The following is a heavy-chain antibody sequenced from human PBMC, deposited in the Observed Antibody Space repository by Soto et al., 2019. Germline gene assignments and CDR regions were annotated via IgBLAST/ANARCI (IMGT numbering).Heavy chain of an antibody. CDR2: IYYSGST. Sequence: PSETLSLTCTVSGGSISSYFWSWIRQPPGKGLEWIGYIYYSGSTNYNPSLKSRVTISVDTSTSTAYMELRSLRSDDTAVYYCARDSPPVDYWGQGTLVTVS. CDR1: GGSISSYF. CDR3: ARDSPPVDY. V-gene: IGHV4-59*01. J-gene: IGHJ4*02.